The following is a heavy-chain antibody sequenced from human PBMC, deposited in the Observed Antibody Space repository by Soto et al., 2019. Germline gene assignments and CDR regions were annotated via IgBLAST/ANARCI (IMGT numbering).Heavy chain of an antibody. Sequence: EVQLLEPGGGLIQPGGSLRLSCAASIFTIDSYAMSWVRQAPGKGLEWVSSISRSGSSTYYADSVKGRVTISKDNSRNRLFLQMNSLRAGDTAVYYCAISTRWGYYGMDVWGQGTTVTVSS. V-gene: IGHV3-23*01. J-gene: IGHJ6*02. D-gene: IGHD2-2*01. CDR2: ISRSGSST. CDR1: IFTIDSYA. CDR3: AISTRWGYYGMDV.